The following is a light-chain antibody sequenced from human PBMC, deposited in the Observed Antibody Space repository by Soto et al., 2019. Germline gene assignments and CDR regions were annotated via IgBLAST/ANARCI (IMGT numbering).Light chain of an antibody. J-gene: IGKJ3*01. CDR2: DAS. V-gene: IGKV3-11*01. Sequence: EIVLTQSAATLSVSPGQRASLSCRASQSVSTTVAWYHQKPGQAPRLLIFDASYRATGVPGRFSGSGSGTDFTLTISSLEPEDFAVYYCQQRSSWPATFGPGTKVDIK. CDR3: QQRSSWPAT. CDR1: QSVSTT.